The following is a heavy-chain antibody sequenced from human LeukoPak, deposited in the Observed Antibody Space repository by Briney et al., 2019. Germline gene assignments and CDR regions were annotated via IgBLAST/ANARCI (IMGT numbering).Heavy chain of an antibody. D-gene: IGHD3-10*01. CDR1: GLTVSTDY. Sequence: GGSLRLSGAASGLTVSTDYMSWVRQAPGKGLEWVSVIFPSHSTYYADSVKGRFTISRDNSKNAVYLQMNSLRPEDTAVYYCATKAGSGGGYFDYWGQGTLVTVSS. J-gene: IGHJ4*02. V-gene: IGHV3-53*05. CDR2: IFPSHST. CDR3: ATKAGSGGGYFDY.